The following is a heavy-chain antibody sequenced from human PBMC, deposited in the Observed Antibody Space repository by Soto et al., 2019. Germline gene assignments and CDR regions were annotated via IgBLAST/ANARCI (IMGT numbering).Heavy chain of an antibody. CDR2: ISSSSSTI. V-gene: IGHV3-48*02. D-gene: IGHD5-12*01. CDR3: ARGGYSGYEDYYYYGMDV. CDR1: GFTFSSYS. J-gene: IGHJ6*02. Sequence: PGGSLRLSCAASGFTFSSYSMNWVRQAPGKGLEWVSYISSSSSTIYYADSVKGRFTISRDNAKNSLYLQMNSLRDEDTAVYYCARGGYSGYEDYYYYGMDVWGQGTTVTVSS.